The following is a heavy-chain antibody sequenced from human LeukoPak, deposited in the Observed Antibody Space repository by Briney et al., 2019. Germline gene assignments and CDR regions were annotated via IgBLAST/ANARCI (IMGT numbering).Heavy chain of an antibody. V-gene: IGHV1-69*13. CDR2: IIPIFGTA. CDR1: GGTFSSYA. J-gene: IGHJ6*03. Sequence: GASVKVSCKASGGTFSSYAISWVRQAPGQGLEWMGGIIPIFGTANYAQKFQGRVTITADESTSTAYMELSSLRSEDTAVYYCTTDNYYDSSGYYYYYYMDVWGKGTTVTVSS. CDR3: TTDNYYDSSGYYYYYYMDV. D-gene: IGHD3-22*01.